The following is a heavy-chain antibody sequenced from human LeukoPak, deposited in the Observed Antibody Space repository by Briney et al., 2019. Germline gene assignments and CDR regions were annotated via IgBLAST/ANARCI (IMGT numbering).Heavy chain of an antibody. CDR1: GYSFTSYW. V-gene: IGHV5-51*01. D-gene: IGHD6-6*01. Sequence: GESLKISCKNFGYSFTSYWIGWVRQMPGKGLEWVGIIYPGDSDTRYSPSFQGQVTISADKSISTAYLQWSSLKASDTAMYYCARLVQNWFDPWGQGTLVTVSS. J-gene: IGHJ5*02. CDR3: ARLVQNWFDP. CDR2: IYPGDSDT.